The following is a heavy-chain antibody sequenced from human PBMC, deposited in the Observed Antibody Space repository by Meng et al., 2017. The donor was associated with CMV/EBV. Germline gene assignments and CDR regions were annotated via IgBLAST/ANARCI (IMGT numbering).Heavy chain of an antibody. CDR2: INHSGST. Sequence: QGHVEQGRAGPLYPSETLSLTCAVYGGSFSCYYWSWIRQPPGKGLEWIGEINHSGSTNYNPSLKSRVTISVDTSKNQFSLKLSSVTAADTAVYYCARGGNWFDPWGQGTLVTVSS. J-gene: IGHJ5*02. V-gene: IGHV4-34*01. CDR3: ARGGNWFDP. CDR1: GGSFSCYY.